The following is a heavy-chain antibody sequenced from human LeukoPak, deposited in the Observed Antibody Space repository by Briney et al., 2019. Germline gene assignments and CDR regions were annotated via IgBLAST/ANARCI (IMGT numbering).Heavy chain of an antibody. D-gene: IGHD7-27*01. V-gene: IGHV4-39*07. CDR2: IYYSGST. CDR3: ARDLNWGSGWFDP. Sequence: PSETLSLTCTVSGGSISSSSYYWGWIRQTPGKGLEWIGSIYYSGSTYYNPSLKSRVTISVDTSKNQFSLKLSSVTAADKAVYYCARDLNWGSGWFDPWGQGTVVTVSS. CDR1: GGSISSSSYY. J-gene: IGHJ5*02.